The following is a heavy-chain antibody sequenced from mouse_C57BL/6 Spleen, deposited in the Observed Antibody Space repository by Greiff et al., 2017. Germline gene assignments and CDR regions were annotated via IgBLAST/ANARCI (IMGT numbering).Heavy chain of an antibody. CDR3: ARGYYYGSSYPYYCDY. V-gene: IGHV1-26*01. J-gene: IGHJ2*01. Sequence: EVQLQQSGPELVKPGASVKISCKASGYTFTDYYMNWVKQSHGKSLEWIGDINPNNGGTSYNQKFKGKATLTVDKSSSTAYMELRSLTSEDSAVYYCARGYYYGSSYPYYCDYWGQGTTLTVSS. CDR1: GYTFTDYY. CDR2: INPNNGGT. D-gene: IGHD1-1*01.